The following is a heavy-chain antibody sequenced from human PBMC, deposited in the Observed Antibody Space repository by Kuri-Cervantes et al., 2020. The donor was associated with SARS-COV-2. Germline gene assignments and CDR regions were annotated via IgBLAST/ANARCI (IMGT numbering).Heavy chain of an antibody. CDR2: ISYDGSNK. CDR1: GFTFSSYG. CDR3: VKDRSDYGDYVFAFDI. J-gene: IGHJ3*02. Sequence: LSLTCAASGFTFSSYGMHWVRQAPGKGLEWVAVISYDGSNKYYADSVKGRFTLSRDNAKNMLFLQMNSLRAEDTAVYYCVKDRSDYGDYVFAFDIWGQGTMVTVSS. D-gene: IGHD4-17*01. V-gene: IGHV3-33*03.